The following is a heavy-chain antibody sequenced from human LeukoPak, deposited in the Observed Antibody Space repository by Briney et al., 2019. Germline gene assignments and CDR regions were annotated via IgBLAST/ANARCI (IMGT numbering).Heavy chain of an antibody. CDR3: AKDPSPRLDIRSYWFDP. D-gene: IGHD3-16*01. J-gene: IGHJ5*02. CDR1: GFTFSSYA. V-gene: IGHV3-23*01. CDR2: ISGSGGST. Sequence: PGGSLRLSCAASGFTFSSYAMSWVRQAPGKGLEWASAISGSGGSTYYADSVKGRFTISRDNSKNTLYLQMNSLRAEDTAVYYCAKDPSPRLDIRSYWFDPWGQGTLVTVSS.